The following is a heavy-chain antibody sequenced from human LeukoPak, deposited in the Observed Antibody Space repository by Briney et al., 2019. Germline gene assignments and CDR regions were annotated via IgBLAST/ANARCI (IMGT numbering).Heavy chain of an antibody. V-gene: IGHV4-34*01. CDR2: INHSGST. J-gene: IGHJ3*02. CDR3: AREIGRTITIFGVVRGRSAFDI. CDR1: GGSFSGYY. Sequence: SETLSLTCAVYGGSFSGYYWSWIRQPPGKGLEWIGEINHSGSTNYNPSLKSRVTISVDTSKNQFSLKLSSVTAADTAVYYCAREIGRTITIFGVVRGRSAFDIWGQGTMVTVSS. D-gene: IGHD3-3*01.